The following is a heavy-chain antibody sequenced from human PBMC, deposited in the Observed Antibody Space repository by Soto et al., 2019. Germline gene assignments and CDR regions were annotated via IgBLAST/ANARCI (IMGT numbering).Heavy chain of an antibody. V-gene: IGHV3-23*01. J-gene: IGHJ4*02. CDR1: GFTFSFYA. Sequence: EVQVLDSGGGLVQPGGSLRLSCTASGFTFSFYAMSWVRQAPGKGLEWVSAISGSGDDTYYADSVKGRFTISRDNSKNTVYLQLNSLRAEDTALYYWAKKGSLLPDYWGQGTLVTVSS. CDR3: AKKGSLLPDY. CDR2: ISGSGDDT.